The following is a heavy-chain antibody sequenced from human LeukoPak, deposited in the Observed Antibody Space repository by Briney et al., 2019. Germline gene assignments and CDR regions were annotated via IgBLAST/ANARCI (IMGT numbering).Heavy chain of an antibody. D-gene: IGHD4-23*01. CDR2: LYNTRNT. J-gene: IGHJ4*02. V-gene: IGHV4-59*01. Sequence: SETLSLTCTVSGASISSYYWSWIRQPPGKCLEWIGYLYNTRNTYYNPSLKSRVTISVDTSKNQFSLKVSSVTAADTAVYYCAREKNGNEPFDYWGQGTLVTVSS. CDR3: AREKNGNEPFDY. CDR1: GASISSYY.